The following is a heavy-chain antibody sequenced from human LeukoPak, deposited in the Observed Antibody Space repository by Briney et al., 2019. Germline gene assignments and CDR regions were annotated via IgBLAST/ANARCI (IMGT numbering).Heavy chain of an antibody. J-gene: IGHJ3*02. Sequence: GGSLRLSCAASGFTFSSYAMSWVRQAPGKGLVWVSRVNSDGSITTYAGSVKGRFTISRDNAKNTLYLQMNSLRVEDTAMYYCARAGNGFDIWGRGTMVTVSS. V-gene: IGHV3-74*01. CDR2: VNSDGSIT. CDR3: ARAGNGFDI. CDR1: GFTFSSYA.